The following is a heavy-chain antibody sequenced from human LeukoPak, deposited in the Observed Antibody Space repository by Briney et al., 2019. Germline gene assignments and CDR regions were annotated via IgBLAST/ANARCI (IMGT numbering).Heavy chain of an antibody. D-gene: IGHD4-17*01. CDR3: ARDRYGDYIYYFDY. Sequence: WYDGSNKYYADSVKGRFTISRDNSKNTLYPQMNSLRAEDTAVYYCARDRYGDYIYYFDYRGQGTLVTVSS. V-gene: IGHV3-33*01. CDR2: WYDGSNK. J-gene: IGHJ4*02.